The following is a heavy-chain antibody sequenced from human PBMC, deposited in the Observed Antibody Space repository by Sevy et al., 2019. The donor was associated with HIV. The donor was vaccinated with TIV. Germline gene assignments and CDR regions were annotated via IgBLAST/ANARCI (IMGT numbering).Heavy chain of an antibody. Sequence: GGSLRLSCAASGFTFSSYWMHWVRQAPGKGLVLVSRINPYGNSVTYADSVRGRFTISRDNAKNTLYLQMSSRRADDTAVYYCARAPADYSTGWSADWGQGTLVTVSS. D-gene: IGHD6-19*01. CDR1: GFTFSSYW. CDR2: INPYGNSV. J-gene: IGHJ4*02. V-gene: IGHV3-74*01. CDR3: ARAPADYSTGWSAD.